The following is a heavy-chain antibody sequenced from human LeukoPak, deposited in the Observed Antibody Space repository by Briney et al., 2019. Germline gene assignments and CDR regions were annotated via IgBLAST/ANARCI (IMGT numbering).Heavy chain of an antibody. Sequence: SETLSLTCTVSGGSISSSSYYWGWIRQPPGKGLEWIGSIYYSGSTYYNPSLKSRVTISVDTSKNQFSLKLSSVTAADTAVYYCARGYRILLENWYFDLWGRGTLVTVSS. J-gene: IGHJ2*01. CDR1: GGSISSSSYY. V-gene: IGHV4-39*07. CDR3: ARGYRILLENWYFDL. CDR2: IYYSGST. D-gene: IGHD2-15*01.